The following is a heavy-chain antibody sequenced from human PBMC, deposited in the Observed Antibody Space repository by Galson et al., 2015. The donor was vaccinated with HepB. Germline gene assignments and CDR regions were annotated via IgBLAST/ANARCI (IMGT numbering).Heavy chain of an antibody. CDR2: IYPGDSDT. D-gene: IGHD3-22*01. CDR3: ARLPSPGYYYDSSGYPGSRAFDI. Sequence: QSGAEVKKPGESLKISCKGSGYSFTSYWIGWVRQMPGKGLEWMGIIYPGDSDTRYSPSFQGQVTISADKSISTAYLQWSSLKASDTAMYYCARLPSPGYYYDSSGYPGSRAFDIWGQGTMVTVSS. J-gene: IGHJ3*02. V-gene: IGHV5-51*01. CDR1: GYSFTSYW.